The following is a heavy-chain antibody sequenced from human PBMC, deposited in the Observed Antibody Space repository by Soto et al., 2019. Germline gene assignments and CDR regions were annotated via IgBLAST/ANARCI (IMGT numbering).Heavy chain of an antibody. V-gene: IGHV3-23*01. J-gene: IGHJ6*02. CDR1: GFTFSSYA. Sequence: EVQLLESGGGLVQPGGSLRLSCAASGFTFSSYAMSWVRQAPGKGLEWVSAISGSGGSTYYADSVKGRFTISRDNSKNTLYLQMNSLRAEDTAVYYCAILGESPYYYYGMDVWGQGTTVTVSS. D-gene: IGHD3-10*01. CDR3: AILGESPYYYYGMDV. CDR2: ISGSGGST.